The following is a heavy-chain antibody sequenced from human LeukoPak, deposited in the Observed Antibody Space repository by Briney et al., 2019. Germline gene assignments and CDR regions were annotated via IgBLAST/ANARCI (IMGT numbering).Heavy chain of an antibody. V-gene: IGHV4-59*01. D-gene: IGHD6-6*01. CDR2: IHYSGST. CDR1: GGSISTYY. J-gene: IGHJ4*02. Sequence: SETLSLTCTVSGGSISTYYWSWIRQTPVKGLEWIGHIHYSGSTNYNPSLNSRVTISVDTSKNQFSLKVNSVTAADTAVYYCARGTHSSSPIPLDYWGQGTLVTVSS. CDR3: ARGTHSSSPIPLDY.